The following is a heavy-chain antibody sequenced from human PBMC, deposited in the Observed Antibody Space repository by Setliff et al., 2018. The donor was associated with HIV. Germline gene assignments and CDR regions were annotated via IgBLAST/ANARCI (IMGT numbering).Heavy chain of an antibody. V-gene: IGHV3-15*01. CDR2: LRSKIDGGTT. D-gene: IGHD6-19*01. CDR3: ATSIAVPVYAFDM. Sequence: PGGSLRLSCAASGFTFNVYSMNWVRQAPGKGLEWVARLRSKIDGGTTEYAAPVKGRFTISRDDSKNTLYLQMNSLKTEDTAVYYCATSIAVPVYAFDMWGHGTMVTVSS. CDR1: GFTFNVYS. J-gene: IGHJ3*02.